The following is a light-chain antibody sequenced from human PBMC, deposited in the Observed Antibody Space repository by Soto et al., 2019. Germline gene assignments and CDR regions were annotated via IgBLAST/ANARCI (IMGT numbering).Light chain of an antibody. V-gene: IGKV3-11*01. CDR3: HQRRNWLFR. Sequence: EFVLTQSPAILSLSPGEGATLSCRASQSVGNYLAWYQQKPGQAPRLLIYDASNRATGIPARFSGSGYGTDFTLTISSLEPEDFAVYYCHQRRNWLFRFGPGTKVDMK. CDR2: DAS. J-gene: IGKJ3*01. CDR1: QSVGNY.